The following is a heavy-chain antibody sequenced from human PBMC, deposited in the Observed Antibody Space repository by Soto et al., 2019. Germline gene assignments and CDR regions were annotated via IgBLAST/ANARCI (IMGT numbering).Heavy chain of an antibody. CDR1: GGSISSGGYS. CDR3: ARGGLVVVAATADFDY. CDR2: IYHSGST. Sequence: SETLSLTCAVSGGSISSGGYSWSWIRQPPGKGLEWIGYIYHSGSTYYNPSLKSRVTISVDRSKNQFSLKLSSVTAADTAVYYCARGGLVVVAATADFDYWGQGTLVTVS. J-gene: IGHJ4*02. D-gene: IGHD2-15*01. V-gene: IGHV4-30-2*01.